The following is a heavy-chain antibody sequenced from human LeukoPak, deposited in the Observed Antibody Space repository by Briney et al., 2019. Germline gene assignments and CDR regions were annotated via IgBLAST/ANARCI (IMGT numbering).Heavy chain of an antibody. V-gene: IGHV3-7*01. J-gene: IGHJ4*02. CDR2: IKQDGSEK. Sequence: GGSLRLSCAASGFTFSSYWMSWVRQAPGKGLEWVANIKQDGSEKYYVDSVKGRFTISRDYAKNSLYLQMNSLRAEDTAVYYCARDYYYGSGSEPIDYWGQGTLVTVSS. CDR1: GFTFSSYW. D-gene: IGHD3-10*01. CDR3: ARDYYYGSGSEPIDY.